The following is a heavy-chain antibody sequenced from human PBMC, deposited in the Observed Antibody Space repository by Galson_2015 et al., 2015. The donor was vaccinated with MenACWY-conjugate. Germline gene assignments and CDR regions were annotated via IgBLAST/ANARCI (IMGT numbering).Heavy chain of an antibody. CDR2: INSDGSST. J-gene: IGHJ5*02. D-gene: IGHD6-13*01. V-gene: IGHV3-74*01. Sequence: SLRLSCAASGFTFSSYWLHWVRHGPGKGLVWVSRINSDGSSTNYADSVKGRFTISRDNAKNTLYLQMNSLRDEDTAVYYCARGGQGLAAAEDNWFDPWGQGTLVTVSS. CDR1: GFTFSSYW. CDR3: ARGGQGLAAAEDNWFDP.